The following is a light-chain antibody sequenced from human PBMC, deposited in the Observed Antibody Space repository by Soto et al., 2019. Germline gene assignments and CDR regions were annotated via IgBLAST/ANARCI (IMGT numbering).Light chain of an antibody. CDR3: QRYSGAPPRYT. V-gene: IGKV3-20*01. CDR2: AAS. J-gene: IGKJ2*01. Sequence: EIVLTQSPGTLYLSPGERATLSCRASQSVSSNYLAWYQRQRGQAPRLLIYAASARATAITDMFSVSGSGTDFTVTISRQEAEGGAVYFWQRYSGAPPRYTVGQGPKLEIK. CDR1: QSVSSNY.